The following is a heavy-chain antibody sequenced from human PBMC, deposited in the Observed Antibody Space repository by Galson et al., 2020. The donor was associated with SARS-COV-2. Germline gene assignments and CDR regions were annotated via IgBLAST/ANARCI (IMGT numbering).Heavy chain of an antibody. Sequence: GESLKISCVGSGFTFSAHYIDWVRQAPGKGLEWVGRIRTRTKTYTTEYAASVKGRFTIPREDSRNSLYLQMNSLTRDDTAVYYGTKVGDYFDAGGYSTDALEIWSHGTMVTVSS. V-gene: IGHV3-72*01. J-gene: IGHJ3*02. CDR3: TKVGDYFDAGGYSTDALEI. CDR1: GFTFSAHY. D-gene: IGHD3-22*01. CDR2: IRTRTKTYTT.